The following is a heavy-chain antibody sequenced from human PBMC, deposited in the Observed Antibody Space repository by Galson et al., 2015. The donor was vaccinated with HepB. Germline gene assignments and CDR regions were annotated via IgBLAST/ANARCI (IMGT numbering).Heavy chain of an antibody. D-gene: IGHD1-7*01. CDR3: TRAAVTGTYIFDV. V-gene: IGHV3-73*01. CDR1: GFTFSNYG. Sequence: SLRLSCAASGFTFSNYGMHWVRQASGKGLEWLARIRSNTYNYATLYTASVKGRFTISRDDSKNTAYLQMNSLKTEDKALYFCTRAAVTGTYIFDVWGRGTTVIVSS. J-gene: IGHJ3*01. CDR2: IRSNTYNYAT.